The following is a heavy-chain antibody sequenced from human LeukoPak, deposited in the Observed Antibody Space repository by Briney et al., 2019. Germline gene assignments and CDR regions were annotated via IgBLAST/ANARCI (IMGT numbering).Heavy chain of an antibody. D-gene: IGHD6-19*01. CDR2: IYYSGST. J-gene: IGHJ4*02. CDR3: ARGSYSSGHGEFDY. CDR1: GGSISSYY. V-gene: IGHV4-59*01. Sequence: SETLSLTCTVSGGSISSYYWSWIRQPPGKGLEWIGYIYYSGSTNYNPSLKSRVTISVDTSKNQFSLKLSSVTAADTAVYYCARGSYSSGHGEFDYWGQGTLVTVSS.